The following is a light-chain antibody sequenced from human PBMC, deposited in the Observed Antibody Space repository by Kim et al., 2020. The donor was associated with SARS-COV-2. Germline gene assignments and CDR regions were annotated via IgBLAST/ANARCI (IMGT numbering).Light chain of an antibody. Sequence: VTISCTGSSSNIGAGYDVHWYQQLPGTAPKLLIYGNSNRPSGIPDRFSGSKSGTSASLAITGLQAEDEADYYCQSYDSSLSAYVVFGGGTQLTVL. CDR3: QSYDSSLSAYVV. CDR2: GNS. J-gene: IGLJ2*01. V-gene: IGLV1-40*01. CDR1: SSNIGAGYD.